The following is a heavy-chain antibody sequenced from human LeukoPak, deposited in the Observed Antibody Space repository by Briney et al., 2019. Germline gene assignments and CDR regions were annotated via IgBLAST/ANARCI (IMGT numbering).Heavy chain of an antibody. J-gene: IGHJ4*02. D-gene: IGHD3-22*01. CDR2: INHSGST. Sequence: SETLSLTCAVYGGSFSGYYWSWIRQPPGKGLEWIGEINHSGSTNYNSSLKSRVTISVDTSKNQLSLKLSSVTAADTAVYYCARDSRGDYDSSGYFTFDYWGQGTLVTVSS. CDR3: ARDSRGDYDSSGYFTFDY. V-gene: IGHV4-34*01. CDR1: GGSFSGYY.